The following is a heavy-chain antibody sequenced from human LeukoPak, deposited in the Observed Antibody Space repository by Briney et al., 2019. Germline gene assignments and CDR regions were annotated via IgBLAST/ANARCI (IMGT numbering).Heavy chain of an antibody. CDR1: GGSFSGYY. V-gene: IGHV4-34*01. CDR3: ARGASMILDY. D-gene: IGHD3-16*01. Sequence: SETLSLTCAVYGGSFSGYYWSWIRQPPGKGLEWIGEINHSGSTNHNPSLKSRVTISVDTSKNQFSLKLSSVTAADTAVYYCARGASMILDYWGQGTLVTVSS. CDR2: INHSGST. J-gene: IGHJ4*02.